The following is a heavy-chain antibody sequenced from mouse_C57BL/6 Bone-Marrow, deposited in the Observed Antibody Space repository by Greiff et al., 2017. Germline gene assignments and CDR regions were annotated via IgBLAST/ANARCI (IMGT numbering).Heavy chain of an antibody. Sequence: VQLQQSGAELVRPGASVKLSCTASGFNIKDDYMHWVKQRPEQGLEWIGWIDPENGDTVYASKFQGKATITADTSSNTAYLQLSSLTSEDTAVYYCTTRYKNYWGQGTSVTVSS. J-gene: IGHJ4*01. CDR3: TTRYKNY. V-gene: IGHV14-4*01. D-gene: IGHD1-3*01. CDR1: GFNIKDDY. CDR2: IDPENGDT.